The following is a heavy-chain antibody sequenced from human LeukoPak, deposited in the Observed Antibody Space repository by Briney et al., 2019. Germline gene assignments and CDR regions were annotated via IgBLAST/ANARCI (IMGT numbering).Heavy chain of an antibody. D-gene: IGHD2-8*01. J-gene: IGHJ5*02. V-gene: IGHV4-34*01. CDR3: ARIGQCNNGIRANWFDP. CDR2: INHSGST. CDR1: GESFSAYS. Sequence: PSETLSLTCAVYGESFSAYSWSWIRQPPGKGLEWIGEINHSGSTNYNPSLKSRVTISVDTSKNQFSLKLTSVTAADTAEYYCARIGQCNNGIRANWFDPWGQGTLVTVSS.